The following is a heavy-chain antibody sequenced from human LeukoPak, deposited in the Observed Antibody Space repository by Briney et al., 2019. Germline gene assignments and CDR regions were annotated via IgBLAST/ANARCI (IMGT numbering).Heavy chain of an antibody. J-gene: IGHJ4*02. CDR1: GFTFSSYA. CDR2: ISGSGGST. V-gene: IGHV3-23*01. CDR3: AKDAQNPYCYGSGPIFYYFDY. D-gene: IGHD3-10*01. Sequence: PGGSLRLSCAASGFTFSSYAMSWVRQAPGKGLEWVSAISGSGGSTYYADSVKGRFTISRDNSKNTLYLQMNSLRAEDTAVYYCAKDAQNPYCYGSGPIFYYFDYWGQGTLVTVSS.